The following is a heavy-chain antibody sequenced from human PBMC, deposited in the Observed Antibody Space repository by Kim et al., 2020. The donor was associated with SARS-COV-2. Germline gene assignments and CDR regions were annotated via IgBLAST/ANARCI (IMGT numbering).Heavy chain of an antibody. CDR2: VTGSGGST. V-gene: IGHV3-23*01. CDR3: AKLRGHTQGAVDY. J-gene: IGHJ4*02. CDR1: GFTFSSYA. D-gene: IGHD5-18*01. Sequence: GGSLRLSCAASGFTFSSYAMSWVRQAPGKGLEWVSAVTGSGGSTYYADSVKGRFSISRDNSKNTVYLQMNSLRAEDTAVYYCAKLRGHTQGAVDYWGQGTLVTVSS.